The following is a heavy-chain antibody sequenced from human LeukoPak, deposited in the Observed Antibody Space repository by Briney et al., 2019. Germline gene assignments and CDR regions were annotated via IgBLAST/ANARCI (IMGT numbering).Heavy chain of an antibody. D-gene: IGHD3-10*01. J-gene: IGHJ4*02. Sequence: SETLSLTCAVHGGSFSGYYWSWIRQPPRKGLEWIGEINHSGSTNYNPSLKSRVTISVDTSKNQFSLKLSSVTAADTAVYYCARSNMVRGVRALDYWGQGTLVTVSS. CDR2: INHSGST. CDR1: GGSFSGYY. CDR3: ARSNMVRGVRALDY. V-gene: IGHV4-34*01.